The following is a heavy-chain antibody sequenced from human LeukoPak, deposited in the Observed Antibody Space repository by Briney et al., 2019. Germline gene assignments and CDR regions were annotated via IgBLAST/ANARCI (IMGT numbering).Heavy chain of an antibody. CDR2: IFSSNGDT. CDR1: GYTFTSYG. J-gene: IGHJ4*02. CDR3: AREMFGTSRPSEY. Sequence: ASVRVSCKASGYTFTSYGITWVRQAPAQGLEWMGWIFSSNGDTNYAGSLQGRLTMTTDTSTSTAYMELRSLRSDDTGVYYCAREMFGTSRPSEYWGQGTLVTVSS. D-gene: IGHD2-2*01. V-gene: IGHV1-18*01.